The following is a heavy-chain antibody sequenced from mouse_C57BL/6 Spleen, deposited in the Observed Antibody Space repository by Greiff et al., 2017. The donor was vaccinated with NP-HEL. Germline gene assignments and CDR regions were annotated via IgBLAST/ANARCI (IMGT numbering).Heavy chain of an antibody. CDR1: GYTFTDYE. V-gene: IGHV1-15*01. D-gene: IGHD2-4*01. Sequence: VQLQQSGAELVRPGASVTLSCKASGYTFTDYEMHWVKQTPVHGLEWIGAIDPETGGTAYNQKFKGKAILTADKSSSTAYMELRSLTSEDSAVYYCTRLYDYDGGYYFDYWGQGTTLTVSS. J-gene: IGHJ2*01. CDR3: TRLYDYDGGYYFDY. CDR2: IDPETGGT.